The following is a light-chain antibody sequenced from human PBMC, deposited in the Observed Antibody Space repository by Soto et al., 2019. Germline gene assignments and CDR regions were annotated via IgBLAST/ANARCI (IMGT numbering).Light chain of an antibody. Sequence: QSVLTQPASVSGSPVQSITISCTGTSSDVGSYNLVSWYQQHPGKAPKLMIYEVSKRPSGVSNRFSGSKSGNTASLTISGLQAEDEADYYCCSYAGSRYYVFGTGTKVTVL. CDR1: SSDVGSYNL. V-gene: IGLV2-23*02. CDR2: EVS. J-gene: IGLJ1*01. CDR3: CSYAGSRYYV.